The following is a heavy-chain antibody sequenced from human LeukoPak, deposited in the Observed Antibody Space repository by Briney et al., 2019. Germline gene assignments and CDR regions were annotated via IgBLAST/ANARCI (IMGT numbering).Heavy chain of an antibody. CDR2: IYHSGRT. CDR3: ARGGGYGGNSLDY. J-gene: IGHJ4*02. D-gene: IGHD4-23*01. CDR1: GYSISSGYY. Sequence: SETLSLTCTVSGYSISSGYYWGWIRQPPGKGLEWIGSIYHSGRTYYNPSLKSRVTISVDTSKNQFSLKLSSATAADTAVYYCARGGGYGGNSLDYWGQGTLVTVSS. V-gene: IGHV4-38-2*02.